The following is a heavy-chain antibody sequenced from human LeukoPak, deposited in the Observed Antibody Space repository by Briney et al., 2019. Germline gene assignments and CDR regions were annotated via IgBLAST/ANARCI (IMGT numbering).Heavy chain of an antibody. D-gene: IGHD2-2*01. Sequence: GESLKISCRGSGYSFTTYWIGWVRQMPGKGLEWMGIIYPRDSDTRYSPSFQGQVTMSADKSINTAYLQWSSLKASDTAMYYCARRQGCSSTSCPPDSWGQGTLVTVSP. CDR1: GYSFTTYW. CDR3: ARRQGCSSTSCPPDS. CDR2: IYPRDSDT. V-gene: IGHV5-51*01. J-gene: IGHJ4*02.